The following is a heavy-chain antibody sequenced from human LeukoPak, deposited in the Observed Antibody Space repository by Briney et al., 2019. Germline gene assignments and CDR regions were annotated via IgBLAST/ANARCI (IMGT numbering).Heavy chain of an antibody. Sequence: PSETLSLTCAVYGGSFSGYYWSWIRQPPGKGLEWIGEINHSGSTNYNPSLKSRVTISVDTSKNQFSLKLSSVTAADTAVYYCARKRGGYCSGGSCFFIGWFDPWGQGTLVTVSS. CDR1: GGSFSGYY. D-gene: IGHD2-15*01. J-gene: IGHJ5*02. CDR2: INHSGST. V-gene: IGHV4-34*01. CDR3: ARKRGGYCSGGSCFFIGWFDP.